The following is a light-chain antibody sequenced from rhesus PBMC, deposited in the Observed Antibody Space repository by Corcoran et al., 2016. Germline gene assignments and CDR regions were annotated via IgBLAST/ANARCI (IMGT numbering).Light chain of an antibody. CDR1: QSVGSY. J-gene: IGKJ1*01. CDR2: GAS. CDR3: QQSSNLWT. Sequence: ETVVTQSPATLSLSPGERATLSCRASQSVGSYLAWYQQKPGQAPRRLIYGASSRATGIPDRFSGSGSWTDFTLTISSLEPEDVGVYYCQQSSNLWTFGQGTKVEIK. V-gene: IGKV3-24*04.